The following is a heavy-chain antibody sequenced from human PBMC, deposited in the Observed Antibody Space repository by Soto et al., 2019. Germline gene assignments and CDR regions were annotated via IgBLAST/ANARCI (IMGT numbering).Heavy chain of an antibody. V-gene: IGHV3-23*01. CDR1: GFTFSSYA. CDR3: AKDPNIVVVPAARPYYYYYMDV. D-gene: IGHD2-2*01. Sequence: GGSLRLSCAPFGFTFSSYAMSWVRQAPGKGLEWVSAISGSGGSTYYADSVKGRFTISRDNSKNTLYLQMNSLRAEDTAVYYCAKDPNIVVVPAARPYYYYYMDVWGKGTTVTVSS. J-gene: IGHJ6*03. CDR2: ISGSGGST.